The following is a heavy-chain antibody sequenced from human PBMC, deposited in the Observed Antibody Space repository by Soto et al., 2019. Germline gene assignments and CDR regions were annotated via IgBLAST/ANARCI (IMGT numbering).Heavy chain of an antibody. CDR3: ARDPVVAHDFWSGYYEYYYYYGMDV. D-gene: IGHD3-3*01. Sequence: PSETLSLTCNVSGGSIYTYYWNWIRQSPGKGLEWIGYISAGGSTNYNPSLKSRVTMSVDTSKNQVSLKLSSVTAADTAVYYCARDPVVAHDFWSGYYEYYYYYGMDVWGQGTTVTVSS. J-gene: IGHJ6*02. CDR1: GGSIYTYY. CDR2: ISAGGST. V-gene: IGHV4-59*12.